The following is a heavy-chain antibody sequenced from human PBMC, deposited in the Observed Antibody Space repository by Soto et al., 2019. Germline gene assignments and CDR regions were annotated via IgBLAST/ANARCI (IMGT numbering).Heavy chain of an antibody. D-gene: IGHD5-12*01. J-gene: IGHJ4*02. CDR2: VYYTGIA. CDR3: ARRIGSTETFDY. Sequence: QVQLQESGPGLVKPSETLSLTCTVSGGSLTSYYWSWIRQPPGKGLEWIGFVYYTGIARYNPSLKSGVXIXVYXSQNQFALKLTSVTAADTAIYYCARRIGSTETFDYWGQGTLVTVSS. V-gene: IGHV4-59*08. CDR1: GGSLTSYY.